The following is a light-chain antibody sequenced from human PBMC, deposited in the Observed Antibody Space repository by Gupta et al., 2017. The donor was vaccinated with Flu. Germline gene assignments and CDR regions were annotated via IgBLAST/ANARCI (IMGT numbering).Light chain of an antibody. CDR1: SLRGNY. J-gene: IGLJ3*02. V-gene: IGLV3-19*01. CDR3: KSRDSSYYHLV. CDR2: DKN. Sequence: SSELTPDPAVSVALGQTVTVTYQGDSLRGNYARWYQQKPGQAPVLVIYDKNNRPSGIPDRFSGSSSGNTASLTITGAQAGDEADYYCKSRDSSYYHLVFGGGTKLTVL.